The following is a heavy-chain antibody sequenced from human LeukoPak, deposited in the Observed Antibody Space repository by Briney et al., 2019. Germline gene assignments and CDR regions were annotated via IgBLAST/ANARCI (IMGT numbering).Heavy chain of an antibody. J-gene: IGHJ4*02. CDR2: LHANGDEK. D-gene: IGHD5-12*01. CDR1: GFSLSGYL. Sequence: PGGSLRLSCAASGFSLSGYLMSWVRQAPGKGLEWVARLHANGDEKNFVGSVQGRFTVSRDNAKNSLYLQMNSLRVEDTAVYYCARGGYSFDYLGQGTLVTVSS. V-gene: IGHV3-7*01. CDR3: ARGGYSFDY.